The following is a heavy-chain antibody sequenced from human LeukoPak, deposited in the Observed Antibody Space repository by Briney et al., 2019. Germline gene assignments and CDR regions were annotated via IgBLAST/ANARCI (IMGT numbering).Heavy chain of an antibody. V-gene: IGHV4-61*02. CDR3: ARDRVAGSFDY. CDR2: IYTSGST. CDR1: GGSISSGSYY. Sequence: SQTLSLTCTVSGGSISSGSYYWSWIRQPAGKGLEWIGRIYTSGSTNYNPSLKSRVTISVDTSKNQFSLKLSSVTAADTAVYYCARDRVAGSFDYWGQGTLVTVSS. J-gene: IGHJ4*02. D-gene: IGHD6-19*01.